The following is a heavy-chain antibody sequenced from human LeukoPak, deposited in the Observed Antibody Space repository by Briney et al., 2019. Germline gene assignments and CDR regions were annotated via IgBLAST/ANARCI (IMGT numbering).Heavy chain of an antibody. CDR1: GGSISSYY. Sequence: SETLSPTCTVSGGSISSYYWSWIRQPPGKGLEWIGYIYYSGSTNYNPSLKSRVTISVDTSKNQFSLKLSSVTAADTAVYYCARAATVTIGVFDYWGQGTLVTVSS. D-gene: IGHD4-11*01. V-gene: IGHV4-59*01. J-gene: IGHJ4*02. CDR2: IYYSGST. CDR3: ARAATVTIGVFDY.